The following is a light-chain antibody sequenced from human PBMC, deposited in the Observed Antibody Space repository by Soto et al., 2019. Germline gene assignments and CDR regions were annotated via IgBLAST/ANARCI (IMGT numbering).Light chain of an antibody. CDR2: DVS. Sequence: QSVLTQPRSVSGSPGQSVTISCTGTSSDVGDYNYVSWYQQHPGKAPKLMIYDVSKRPSGVPDRFSGSKSGNTASLTISGLQAEDEADYHCCSYAGSYTSRVFGGGTQLTVL. J-gene: IGLJ2*01. CDR3: CSYAGSYTSRV. CDR1: SSDVGDYNY. V-gene: IGLV2-11*01.